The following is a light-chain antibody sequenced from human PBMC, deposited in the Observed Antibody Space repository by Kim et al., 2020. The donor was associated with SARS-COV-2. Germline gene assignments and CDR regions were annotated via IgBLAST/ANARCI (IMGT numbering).Light chain of an antibody. CDR3: QQYYSAPYT. J-gene: IGKJ2*01. CDR2: WAS. V-gene: IGKV4-1*01. CDR1: QSVLYRSDNKNY. Sequence: DIVMTQSPDSLAVSLGERATINCKSSQSVLYRSDNKNYLAWYQQKPGQPPNLLIYWASTRKSGVPDRFSGSGSATDFTLTISSLQAEDVAVYYCQQYYSAPYTIGQGTKLEI.